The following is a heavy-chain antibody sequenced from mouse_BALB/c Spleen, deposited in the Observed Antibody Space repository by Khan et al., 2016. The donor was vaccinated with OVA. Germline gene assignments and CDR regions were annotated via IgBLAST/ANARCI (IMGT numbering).Heavy chain of an antibody. CDR1: GYTFTSYY. J-gene: IGHJ3*01. Sequence: QVQLQQPGAELVKPGASVKLSCKASGYTFTSYYMYWVKQRPGQGLEWIGGINPSNGGTNFNEKFKSKATLTVDKSSSTAYMQLSSLTSEDSAVYYCTRDSSGYSLFAYWGQGTLVTVSA. D-gene: IGHD3-2*01. CDR2: INPSNGGT. V-gene: IGHV1S81*02. CDR3: TRDSSGYSLFAY.